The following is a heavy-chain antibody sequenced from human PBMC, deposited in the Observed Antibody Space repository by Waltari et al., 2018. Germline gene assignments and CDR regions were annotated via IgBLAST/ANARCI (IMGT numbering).Heavy chain of an antibody. Sequence: QVQLQESGPGLVKPSETLSLTCTVSGASISTYNWSWIRQPAGKGLEWIGRIYTSGSINYNPSLKSRVTMSVDTSKNQFSLKVTSVTAADRGVYYCVRDGVVVAAAGGYFYYSFMDVWGEGTTVTISS. CDR1: GASISTYN. CDR2: IYTSGSI. J-gene: IGHJ6*03. CDR3: VRDGVVVAAAGGYFYYSFMDV. V-gene: IGHV4-4*07. D-gene: IGHD2-2*01.